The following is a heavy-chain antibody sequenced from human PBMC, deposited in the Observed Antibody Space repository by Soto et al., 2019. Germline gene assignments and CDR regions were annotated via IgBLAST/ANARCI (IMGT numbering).Heavy chain of an antibody. D-gene: IGHD2-8*01. CDR2: INHSGST. V-gene: IGHV4-34*01. CDR1: GGSFSGYY. Sequence: PSETLSLTCAVYGGSFSGYYWSWIRQPPGKGLEWIGEINHSGSTNYNPSLKSRVTISVDTSKNQFSLKPSSVTAADTAVYYCARVLTIGRYADIWSQGTMVTVSS. J-gene: IGHJ3*02. CDR3: ARVLTIGRYADI.